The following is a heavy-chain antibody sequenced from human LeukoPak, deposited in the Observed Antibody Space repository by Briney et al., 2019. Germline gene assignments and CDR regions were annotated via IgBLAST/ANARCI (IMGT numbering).Heavy chain of an antibody. CDR2: INPSGGST. Sequence: ASVKVSCKASGYTFTSYYMHWVRQAPGQGLEWMGIINPSGGSTSYAQKFQGRVTMTRDTSTSTAYMELSSLRSEDTAVYYCARTGEEYYFDYWGQGTLVTVSS. CDR1: GYTFTSYY. D-gene: IGHD3-10*01. J-gene: IGHJ4*02. CDR3: ARTGEEYYFDY. V-gene: IGHV1-46*01.